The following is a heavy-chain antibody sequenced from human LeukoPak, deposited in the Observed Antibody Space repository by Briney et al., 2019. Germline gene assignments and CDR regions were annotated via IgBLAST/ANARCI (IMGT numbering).Heavy chain of an antibody. J-gene: IGHJ4*02. V-gene: IGHV1-18*01. Sequence: ASVKVSCKASGYTFTSYGISWVRQAPGQGLEWMGRISAYNGNTNYAQKLQGRVTMTTDTSTSTAYMELRSLRSDDTAVYYCARDLRPFKDTAMVQIDYWGQGTLVTVSS. D-gene: IGHD5-18*01. CDR3: ARDLRPFKDTAMVQIDY. CDR1: GYTFTSYG. CDR2: ISAYNGNT.